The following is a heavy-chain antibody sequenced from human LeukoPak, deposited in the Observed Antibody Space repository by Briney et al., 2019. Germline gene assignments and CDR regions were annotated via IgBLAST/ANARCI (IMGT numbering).Heavy chain of an antibody. CDR1: GFTFSSYS. J-gene: IGHJ4*02. V-gene: IGHV3-21*01. Sequence: KPGGSLRLSCAASGFTFSSYSMNWVRQAPGKGLEWVSSISSSSSYIYYADSVKGRFTISRGNAKNSLYLQMNSLRAEDTAVYYCARDRYSSSDFDYWGQGTLVTVSS. CDR2: ISSSSSYI. D-gene: IGHD6-6*01. CDR3: ARDRYSSSDFDY.